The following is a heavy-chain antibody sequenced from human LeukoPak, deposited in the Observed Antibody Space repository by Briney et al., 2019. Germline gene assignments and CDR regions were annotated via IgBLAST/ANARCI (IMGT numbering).Heavy chain of an antibody. V-gene: IGHV4-61*08. CDR1: GGSVSSDDHY. J-gene: IGHJ4*02. Sequence: SETLSLTCAVSGGSVSSDDHYWSWIRQPPGKGLEWIGYIYYNGSTNYNPSLKTRVTISIQTSKNQFSLKLISVTAADTAVYYCARSGSAYDYPFDYWGQGALVTVSS. CDR2: IYYNGST. CDR3: ARSGSAYDYPFDY. D-gene: IGHD5-12*01.